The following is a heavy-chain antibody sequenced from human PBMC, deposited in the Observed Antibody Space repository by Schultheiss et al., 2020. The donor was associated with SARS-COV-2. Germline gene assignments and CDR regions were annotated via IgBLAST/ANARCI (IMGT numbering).Heavy chain of an antibody. Sequence: SQTLSLTCAVYGGSFCGYYWSWIRQPPGKGLEWIGSIYYSGSTNYNPSLKSRVTISVDTSKNQFSLKLSSVTAADTAVYYCASSSRGWYSSSHPPPFRRWDGMDVWGQGTTVTVSS. V-gene: IGHV4-34*01. D-gene: IGHD6-6*01. J-gene: IGHJ6*02. CDR3: ASSSRGWYSSSHPPPFRRWDGMDV. CDR2: IYYSGST. CDR1: GGSFCGYY.